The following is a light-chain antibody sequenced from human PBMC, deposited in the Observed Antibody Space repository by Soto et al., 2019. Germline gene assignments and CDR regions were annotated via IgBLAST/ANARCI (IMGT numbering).Light chain of an antibody. CDR3: QTWGTGIVV. CDR2: VYSDGSH. J-gene: IGLJ2*01. Sequence: QSVLTQSPSASASLGASVKFTCTLSSGHSTYAIAWHQQQPDKGPRYLMKVYSDGSHKKGDGIPDRFSGSSSGAERYLTISSLQSEDEADYYCQTWGTGIVVFGGGTKLTVL. V-gene: IGLV4-69*01. CDR1: SGHSTYA.